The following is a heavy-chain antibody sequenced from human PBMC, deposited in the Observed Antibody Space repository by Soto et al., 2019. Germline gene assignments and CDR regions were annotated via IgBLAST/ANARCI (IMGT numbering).Heavy chain of an antibody. V-gene: IGHV4-39*07. CDR2: INHSGST. CDR3: ARTSRFDC. D-gene: IGHD6-6*01. Sequence: SESLSLTCTVSGGSISSSSYYWSWIRQPPGKGLEWIGEINHSGSTNYNPSLKSRVTMSVDTSKNQFSLKLSSVTAADTAVYYCARTSRFDCWGQGTLVTVSS. J-gene: IGHJ4*02. CDR1: GGSISSSSYY.